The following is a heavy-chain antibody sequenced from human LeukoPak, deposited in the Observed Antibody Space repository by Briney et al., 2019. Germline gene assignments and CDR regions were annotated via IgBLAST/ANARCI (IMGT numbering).Heavy chain of an antibody. CDR3: AREGAPAAIIDY. CDR1: GFTFSSYG. Sequence: PGRSLRLSCAASGFTFSSYGMHWVRQAPGKGLEWVAVISYDGSNKYYAGSVKGRFTISRDNSKNTLYLQMNSLRAEDTAVYYCAREGAPAAIIDYWGQGTLVTVSS. CDR2: ISYDGSNK. D-gene: IGHD2-2*01. V-gene: IGHV3-30*03. J-gene: IGHJ4*02.